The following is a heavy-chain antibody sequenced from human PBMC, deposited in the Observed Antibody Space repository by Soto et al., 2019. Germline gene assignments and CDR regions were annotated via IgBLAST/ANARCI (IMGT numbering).Heavy chain of an antibody. CDR3: ARARWYDAFDV. J-gene: IGHJ3*01. CDR1: GFFISSGNY. CDR2: IFHGGNT. D-gene: IGHD2-15*01. Sequence: SETLSLTCAVSGFFISSGNYWGWIRKPPGKGLEWIGSIFHGGNTYYNPSLKSRVTISVDMSKNQLSLKLNSVTAADTAVYYCARARWYDAFDVWGQGTVVTVSS. V-gene: IGHV4-38-2*01.